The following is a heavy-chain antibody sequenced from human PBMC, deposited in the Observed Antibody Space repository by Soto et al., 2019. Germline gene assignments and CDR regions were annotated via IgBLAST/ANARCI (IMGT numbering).Heavy chain of an antibody. V-gene: IGHV1-18*01. CDR3: AMVDVYVTPSPQDV. Sequence: QVQLVQSGAEVKNPGASVKVSCKASGYTFTRYGIGWARQAPGQGLEWMGWINTYNGNTNYAQNVQGRVTLTTDKSTSTDNMELRSLRSNDTSIYYCAMVDVYVTPSPQDVWGQGTTFIFSS. J-gene: IGHJ6*02. CDR2: INTYNGNT. D-gene: IGHD3-16*01. CDR1: GYTFTRYG.